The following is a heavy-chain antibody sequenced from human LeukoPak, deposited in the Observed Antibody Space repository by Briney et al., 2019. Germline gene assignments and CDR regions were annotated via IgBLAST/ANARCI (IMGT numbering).Heavy chain of an antibody. CDR3: ARGGGSYSY. CDR2: INSRSTHT. J-gene: IGHJ4*02. Sequence: GRSLRLSCAGSGSTFSRDAMNWVRQAPGKGLEWVSSINSRSTHTAYADSVKGRFTISRDNGNNSVFLQMNSLGVDDMAIYFCARGGGSYSYWGQGVRVTVSS. D-gene: IGHD1-26*01. V-gene: IGHV3-21*01. CDR1: GSTFSRDA.